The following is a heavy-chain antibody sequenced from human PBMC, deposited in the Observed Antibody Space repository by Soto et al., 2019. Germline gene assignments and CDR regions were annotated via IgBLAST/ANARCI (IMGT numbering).Heavy chain of an antibody. CDR1: GGTFSSYA. CDR3: ARWAAEYDSSGYSH. CDR2: IIPIFGTA. Sequence: ASVKVSCKASGGTFSSYAISWVRQAPGQGLEWMGGIIPIFGTANYAQKFQGRVTITADESTSTAYMELSSLRSEDTAVYYCARWAAEYDSSGYSHWGQGTLVTVSS. D-gene: IGHD3-22*01. J-gene: IGHJ4*02. V-gene: IGHV1-69*13.